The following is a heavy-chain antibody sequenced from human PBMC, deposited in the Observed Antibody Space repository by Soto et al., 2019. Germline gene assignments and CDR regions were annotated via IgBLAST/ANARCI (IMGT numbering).Heavy chain of an antibody. CDR3: AKDRWELHDAFDI. CDR1: GFTFSSYA. V-gene: IGHV3-23*01. CDR2: ISGSGGST. J-gene: IGHJ3*02. D-gene: IGHD1-26*01. Sequence: PGGSLRLSCAASGFTFSSYAMSWVRQAPGKGLEWVSAISGSGGSTYYADSVKGRFAISRDNSKNTLYLQMNSLRAEDTAVYYCAKDRWELHDAFDIWGQGTMVTVSS.